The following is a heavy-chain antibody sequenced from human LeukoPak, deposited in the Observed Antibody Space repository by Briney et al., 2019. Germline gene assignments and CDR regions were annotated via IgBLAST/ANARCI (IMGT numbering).Heavy chain of an antibody. CDR1: GFTFSSYA. CDR3: AKDRYYDSSGSMIDY. J-gene: IGHJ4*02. Sequence: PGGSLRLSCAASGFTFSSYAMSWVRQAPGKGLEWVSAISGSGGSTYYADSVKGRFTISRDNSKNTLYLQMNSLRAEDTAVYYCAKDRYYDSSGSMIDYWGQGTLVTVSS. D-gene: IGHD3-22*01. CDR2: ISGSGGST. V-gene: IGHV3-23*01.